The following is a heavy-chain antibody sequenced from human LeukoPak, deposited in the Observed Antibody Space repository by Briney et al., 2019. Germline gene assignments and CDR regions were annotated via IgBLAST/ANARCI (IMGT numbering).Heavy chain of an antibody. V-gene: IGHV4-59*12. D-gene: IGHD3-3*01. CDR1: GGSISSYY. Sequence: KSSETLSLTCTVSGGSISSYYWSWIRQPPGKGLEWIGYIYYSGSTNYNPSLKSRVTISVDTSKNQFSLKLSSVTAADTAVYYCASRDFWSGLDYWGQGTLVTVSS. CDR3: ASRDFWSGLDY. J-gene: IGHJ4*02. CDR2: IYYSGST.